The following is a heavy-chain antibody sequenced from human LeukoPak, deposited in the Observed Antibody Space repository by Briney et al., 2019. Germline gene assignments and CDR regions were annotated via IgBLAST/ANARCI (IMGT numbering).Heavy chain of an antibody. CDR2: INPNSGGT. CDR1: GYTFTGYY. Sequence: VASVTVSCKASGYTFTGYYMHWVRQAPGQGLEWMGWINPNSGGTNYAQKFQGRVTMTRDTSISTAYMELSRLRSDDTAVYYCARYNWNYDNWFDPWGQGTLVTVSS. J-gene: IGHJ5*02. V-gene: IGHV1-2*02. CDR3: ARYNWNYDNWFDP. D-gene: IGHD1-7*01.